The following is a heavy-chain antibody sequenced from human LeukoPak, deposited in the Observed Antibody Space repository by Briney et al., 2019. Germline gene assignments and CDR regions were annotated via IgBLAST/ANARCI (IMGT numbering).Heavy chain of an antibody. Sequence: GGSLRLSCAASGFTFSSYEMNWVRQAPGKGLEWVSYISSSGSTIYYADSVKGRFTISRDNAKNSLYLQMNSLRAEDTAVYYCARDLSTPGIAAAGRYLDYWGQGTLVTVSS. CDR1: GFTFSSYE. D-gene: IGHD6-13*01. V-gene: IGHV3-48*03. CDR2: ISSSGSTI. J-gene: IGHJ4*02. CDR3: ARDLSTPGIAAAGRYLDY.